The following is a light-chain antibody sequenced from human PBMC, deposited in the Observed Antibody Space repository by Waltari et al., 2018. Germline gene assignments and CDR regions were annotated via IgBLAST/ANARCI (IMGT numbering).Light chain of an antibody. V-gene: IGKV1-33*01. CDR2: DAS. Sequence: DIHMTQSPSSPSAPVGDRVTITCQASQDIKKSLNWFHQKAGKAPKVLIFDASNSQTGAPSRFSGSGSGTDFTFIISSLQPEDMGTYYCQQYHSVPLTFGGGTKVEIK. CDR1: QDIKKS. CDR3: QQYHSVPLT. J-gene: IGKJ4*01.